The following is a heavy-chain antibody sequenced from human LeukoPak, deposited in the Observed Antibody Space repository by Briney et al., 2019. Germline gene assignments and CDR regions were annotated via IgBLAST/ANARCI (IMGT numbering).Heavy chain of an antibody. V-gene: IGHV4-59*08. J-gene: IGHJ3*02. CDR1: GGSISSYY. CDR3: ARLDLDGDSFDI. Sequence: SETLSLTCTVSGGSISSYYWSWIRQPPGKGLEWIGYIYYSGSTNYNPSLKSRVIILLDTSKNQLSLKLSSVTAADTAMYYCARLDLDGDSFDIWGQGTMVTVSS. CDR2: IYYSGST. D-gene: IGHD3-3*01.